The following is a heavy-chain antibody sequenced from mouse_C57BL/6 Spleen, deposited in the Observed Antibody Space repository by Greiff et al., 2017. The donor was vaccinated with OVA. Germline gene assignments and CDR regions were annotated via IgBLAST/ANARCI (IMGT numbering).Heavy chain of an antibody. V-gene: IGHV1-81*01. CDR2: IYPRSGNT. D-gene: IGHD1-1*01. J-gene: IGHJ3*01. CDR3: ARERDLLTFAY. CDR1: GYTFTSYG. Sequence: QVQLKESGAELARPGASVKLSCKASGYTFTSYGISWVKQRTGQGLEWIGEIYPRSGNTYYNEKFKGKATLTADKSSSTAYMELRSLTSEDSAVYFCARERDLLTFAYWGQGTLVTVSA.